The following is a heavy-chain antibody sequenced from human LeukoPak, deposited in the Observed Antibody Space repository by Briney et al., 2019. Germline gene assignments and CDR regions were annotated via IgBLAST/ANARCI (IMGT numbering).Heavy chain of an antibody. J-gene: IGHJ4*02. CDR3: ARVARDYGDYVQFDY. D-gene: IGHD4-17*01. CDR1: GYSFTSYG. Sequence: ASVKVSCKASGYSFTSYGISWVRQAPGQGLEWMEWISAYNGNTNCAQKLQGRVTMTTDTSTSTAYMELRSLRSDDTAVYYCARVARDYGDYVQFDYWGQGTLVTVSS. V-gene: IGHV1-18*01. CDR2: ISAYNGNT.